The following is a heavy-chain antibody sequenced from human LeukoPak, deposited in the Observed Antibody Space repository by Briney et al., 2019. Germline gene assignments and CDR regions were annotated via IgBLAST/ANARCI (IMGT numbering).Heavy chain of an antibody. CDR1: GGTFSSYA. Sequence: SVKVSCKASGGTFSSYAISWVRQAPGQGLEWMGGIIPIFGTANYAQKFQGRVTITADESTSTAYMELSSLRSEDTAVYYCACDYDILTGYYSGLDYWGQGTLVTVSS. D-gene: IGHD3-9*01. V-gene: IGHV1-69*13. CDR3: ACDYDILTGYYSGLDY. CDR2: IIPIFGTA. J-gene: IGHJ4*02.